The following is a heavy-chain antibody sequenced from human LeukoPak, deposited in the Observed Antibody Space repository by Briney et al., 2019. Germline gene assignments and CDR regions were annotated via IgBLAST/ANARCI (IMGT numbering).Heavy chain of an antibody. Sequence: ASVKVSCKASGYTFSNYGISWVRQAPGLGLEWMGWTSYNGNTNYAQKFQDRVTMTTDTSTTTAYMELRSLESDNTAVYYCARHSGSGWQALGYWGQGTLVTVSS. CDR1: GYTFSNYG. CDR2: TSYNGNT. D-gene: IGHD6-19*01. J-gene: IGHJ4*02. V-gene: IGHV1-18*04. CDR3: ARHSGSGWQALGY.